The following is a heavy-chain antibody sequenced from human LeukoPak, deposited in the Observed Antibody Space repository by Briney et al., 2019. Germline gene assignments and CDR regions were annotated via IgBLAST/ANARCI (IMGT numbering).Heavy chain of an antibody. CDR1: GYTFSNSY. J-gene: IGHJ4*02. CDR2: INSGDGST. V-gene: IGHV1-46*01. Sequence: PGRSLRLSCAASGYTFSNSYMHWVRQASGQGLEWMGMINSGDGSTSYARKFQGRVTLTRDTPTRTVNMELSSLRSEDTAIYYCARGTWSVAGYWGQGTLVTVSP. CDR3: ARGTWSVAGY. D-gene: IGHD6-19*01.